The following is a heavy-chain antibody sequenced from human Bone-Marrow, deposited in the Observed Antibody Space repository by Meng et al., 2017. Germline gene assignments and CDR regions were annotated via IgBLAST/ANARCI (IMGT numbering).Heavy chain of an antibody. Sequence: SETLSLTCTVSGGSISSSSYYWGWIRQPPGKGLEWIGSIYYSGSTYYNPSLKSRVTISVDTSKNQFSLKLSSVTAADTAVYYCARDRGYYASDIWGQGTMVTVSS. CDR1: GGSISSSSYY. J-gene: IGHJ3*02. D-gene: IGHD3-22*01. CDR2: IYYSGST. CDR3: ARDRGYYASDI. V-gene: IGHV4-39*07.